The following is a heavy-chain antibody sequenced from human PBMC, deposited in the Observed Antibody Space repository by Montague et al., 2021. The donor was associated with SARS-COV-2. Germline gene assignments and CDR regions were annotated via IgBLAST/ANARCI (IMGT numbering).Heavy chain of an antibody. CDR1: GFSLTTPGML. Sequence: PALVKPTQTLTLTCTLSGFSLTTPGMLVSWIRQPPGKALEWLALIDWDDDKYYSTSLKTRLALSKDTSKDQVVLTMTDMDPVDTATYYCARMVRVSSGYDAFDHWGQGTMVTVSS. D-gene: IGHD3-22*01. J-gene: IGHJ3*01. CDR3: ARMVRVSSGYDAFDH. CDR2: IDWDDDK. V-gene: IGHV2-70*13.